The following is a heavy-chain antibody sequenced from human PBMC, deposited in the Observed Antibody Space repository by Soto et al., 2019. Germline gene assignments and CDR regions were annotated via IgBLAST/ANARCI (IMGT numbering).Heavy chain of an antibody. CDR2: IRSRANNYAT. D-gene: IGHD3-16*01. CDR3: CRGQGALIGDYYYHGLDV. Sequence: EVQLVESGGALVQPGGSLKLSCAASGFIFSGSAIHWVRQASGKGLEWVGRIRSRANNYATSSAASVKGRFTFSRDDSKNTAYLQMNTLKTEDTAVYYCCRGQGALIGDYYYHGLDVWGQGTTVTVSS. CDR1: GFIFSGSA. J-gene: IGHJ6*02. V-gene: IGHV3-73*02.